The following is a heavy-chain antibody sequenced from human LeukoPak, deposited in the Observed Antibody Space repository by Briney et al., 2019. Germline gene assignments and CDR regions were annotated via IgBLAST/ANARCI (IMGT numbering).Heavy chain of an antibody. D-gene: IGHD3-22*01. Sequence: TGGSLRLSCAASGFTFSSYAMHWVRQAPGKGLEWVSGITGTGSKTYYADSVKGRFTVSRDNSKNTLFLQMNSLRVDDTAVYYCAKDHYDGSGFPFDCWGQGTLVTVSS. CDR1: GFTFSSYA. V-gene: IGHV3-23*01. J-gene: IGHJ4*02. CDR3: AKDHYDGSGFPFDC. CDR2: ITGTGSKT.